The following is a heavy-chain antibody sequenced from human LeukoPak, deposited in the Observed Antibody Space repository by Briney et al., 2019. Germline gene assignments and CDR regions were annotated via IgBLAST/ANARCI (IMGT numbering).Heavy chain of an antibody. CDR2: ISSSSSTI. CDR3: ARDRAYGTYYFDY. V-gene: IGHV3-48*01. D-gene: IGHD1-14*01. Sequence: GGSLRLSCAASGFTFSSYSMNWVRQAPGKGLGWVSYISSSSSTIYYADSVKGRFTISRDNAKNSLYLQMNSLRAEDTAVYYCARDRAYGTYYFDYWGQGTLVTVSS. CDR1: GFTFSSYS. J-gene: IGHJ4*02.